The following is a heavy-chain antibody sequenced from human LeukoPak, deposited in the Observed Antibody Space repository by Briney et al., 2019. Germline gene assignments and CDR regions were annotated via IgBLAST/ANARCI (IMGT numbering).Heavy chain of an antibody. D-gene: IGHD1-26*01. CDR1: GYTFTSYY. Sequence: GASVKVSCKASGYTFTSYYMHWVRQAPGQGLEWMGIINPSGGSTSYAQKFQGRVTMTRGMSTSTVYMELSSLRSEDTAVYYCARSGTILVGAMSDPHAFDIWGQGTMVTVSS. CDR2: INPSGGST. CDR3: ARSGTILVGAMSDPHAFDI. J-gene: IGHJ3*02. V-gene: IGHV1-46*01.